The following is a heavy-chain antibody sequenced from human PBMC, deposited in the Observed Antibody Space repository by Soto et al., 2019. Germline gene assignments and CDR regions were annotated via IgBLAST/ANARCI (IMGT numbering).Heavy chain of an antibody. J-gene: IGHJ4*02. CDR3: ARWSSGWYYFDY. V-gene: IGHV4-39*01. CDR2: IYYSGST. CDR1: GGSISSSSYY. Sequence: QLQLQESGPGLVKPSETLSLTCTVSGGSISSSSYYWGWIRQPPGKGLEWIGSIYYSGSTYYNPSLKSRVPISVDTSKNQFSLKLGSVTAADTAVYDCARWSSGWYYFDYWGQGTLVTVSS. D-gene: IGHD6-19*01.